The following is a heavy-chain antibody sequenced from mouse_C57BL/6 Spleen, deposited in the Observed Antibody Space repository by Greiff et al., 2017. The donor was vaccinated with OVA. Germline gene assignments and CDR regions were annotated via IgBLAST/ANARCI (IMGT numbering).Heavy chain of an antibody. CDR3: APVVAQLGYDFDY. Sequence: VQLQQSGPELVKPGASVTISCKASGYAFSSSWMNWVKQRPGKGLEWIGRIYPGDGDTNYNEKFKGKATLTADQSSSTAYMQPSSLPSEDSAVYFWAPVVAQLGYDFDYRGQGTTLTDSS. D-gene: IGHD1-1*01. J-gene: IGHJ2*01. CDR1: GYAFSSSW. CDR2: IYPGDGDT. V-gene: IGHV1-82*01.